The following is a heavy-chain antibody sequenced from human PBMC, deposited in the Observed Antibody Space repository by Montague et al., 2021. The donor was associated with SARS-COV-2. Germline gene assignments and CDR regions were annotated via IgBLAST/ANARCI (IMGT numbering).Heavy chain of an antibody. J-gene: IGHJ3*02. CDR2: SGST. D-gene: IGHD3-10*01. Sequence: SGSTDYNPSLKSGVTISVDTSKNQFSLKLSSVTAADTAVYYCARRGQGTMVRGVIISAFDIWAHGTLVTVSS. V-gene: IGHV4-59*08. CDR3: ARRGQGTMVRGVIISAFDI.